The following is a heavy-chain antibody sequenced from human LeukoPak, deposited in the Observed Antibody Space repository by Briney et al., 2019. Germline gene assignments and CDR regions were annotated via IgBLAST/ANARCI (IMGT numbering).Heavy chain of an antibody. Sequence: PSETLSLTCIVSGGYISSSSYYWGWIRQPPGKGLGWIGSITDDGSTSYNPSLKSRVTISVDTSKNQFSLKLSSVTAADTAVYYCAMYRGLTMFDYWGQGTLVTVSS. D-gene: IGHD3/OR15-3a*01. CDR2: ITDDGST. J-gene: IGHJ4*02. CDR3: AMYRGLTMFDY. V-gene: IGHV4-39*01. CDR1: GGYISSSSYY.